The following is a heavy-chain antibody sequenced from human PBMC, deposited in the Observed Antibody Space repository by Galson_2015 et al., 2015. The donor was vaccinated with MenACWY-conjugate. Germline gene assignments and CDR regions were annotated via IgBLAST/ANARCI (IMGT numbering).Heavy chain of an antibody. CDR1: AFTFSSFE. V-gene: IGHV3-48*03. CDR2: ISSSGTTI. CDR3: ARLAVPGLN. Sequence: SLRLSCAASAFTFSSFEMNWVRQAPRKGLEWGSYISSSGTTIYYSDSVKGRFTISRDNAKNSLYLQMNSLRAEDTAVYYCARLAVPGLNWGQGKMVTVAS. J-gene: IGHJ4*02. D-gene: IGHD6-19*01.